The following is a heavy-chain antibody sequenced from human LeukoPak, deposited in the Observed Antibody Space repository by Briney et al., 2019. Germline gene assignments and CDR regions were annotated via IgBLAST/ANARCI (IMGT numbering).Heavy chain of an antibody. J-gene: IGHJ4*02. CDR1: GFTFSSYA. D-gene: IGHD4-11*01. V-gene: IGHV3-23*01. Sequence: PGGSLRLSCAASGFTFSSYAMSWVRQAPGKGLEWVSAISGSGGSTYYADSVKGRFTISRDNSKNTLYLQMNSLRAEDTAVYYCAKVQVYSNYGTLDYWAREPWSPSPQ. CDR3: AKVQVYSNYGTLDY. CDR2: ISGSGGST.